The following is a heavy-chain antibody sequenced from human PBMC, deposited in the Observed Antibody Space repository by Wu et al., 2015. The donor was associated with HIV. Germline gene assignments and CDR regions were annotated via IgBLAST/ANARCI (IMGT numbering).Heavy chain of an antibody. CDR2: IRPDSGAT. CDR3: ARDLGNDFAVRGYYWYMDV. V-gene: IGHV1-2*02. J-gene: IGHJ6*03. CDR1: GYTFTDHY. D-gene: IGHD3/OR15-3a*01. Sequence: HLVQSGAEVTKPGASVRVSCQTSGYTFTDHYIHWVRQAPGQGLEWMGWIRPDSGATHYAEKFQDRVTMTRDASISTTYMQLNRLRSDDTAVYFCARDLGNDFAVRGYYWYMDVWGRGTAITVSS.